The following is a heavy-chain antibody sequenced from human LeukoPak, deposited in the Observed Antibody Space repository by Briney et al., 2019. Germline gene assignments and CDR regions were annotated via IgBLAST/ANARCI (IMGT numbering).Heavy chain of an antibody. V-gene: IGHV4-59*12. D-gene: IGHD6-25*01. CDR3: ARDAESQRYFDY. Sequence: SETLSLTCTVSGGSISGYYWRWIRQPPGKGLEWIGYIYYSGSTNYNPSLKSRVTISVDTSKNQFSLKLSSVTAADTAVYYCARDAESQRYFDYWGQGTLVTVSS. J-gene: IGHJ4*02. CDR2: IYYSGST. CDR1: GGSISGYY.